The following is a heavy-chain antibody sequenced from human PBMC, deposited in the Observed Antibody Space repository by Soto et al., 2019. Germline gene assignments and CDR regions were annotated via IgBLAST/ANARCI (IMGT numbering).Heavy chain of an antibody. V-gene: IGHV2-5*01. D-gene: IGHD2-2*01. CDR1: GFSLSTSGVG. CDR2: IYWNDDK. J-gene: IGHJ6*02. Sequence: SGPTLVKPTQTLTLTCTFSGFSLSTSGVGVGWIRQPPGKALEWLALIYWNDDKRYSPSLKSRLTITKDTSKNQVVLTMTNMDPVDTATYYCAHRRPHALNDYYYGMDVWGQGTTVTVSS. CDR3: AHRRPHALNDYYYGMDV.